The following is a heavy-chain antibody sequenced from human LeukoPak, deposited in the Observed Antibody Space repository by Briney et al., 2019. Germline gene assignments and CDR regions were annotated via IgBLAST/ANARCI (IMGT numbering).Heavy chain of an antibody. Sequence: PSETLSLTCTVSGGSISSGGYYWSWIRQHPGKGLEWIGYIYYSGSTYYNPSLKSRVTISVDTSKNQFSLKLSSVTAADTAVYYCARLYRYYYYGMDAWGQGTTVTVSS. CDR1: GGSISSGGYY. J-gene: IGHJ6*02. CDR2: IYYSGST. V-gene: IGHV4-31*03. CDR3: ARLYRYYYYGMDA.